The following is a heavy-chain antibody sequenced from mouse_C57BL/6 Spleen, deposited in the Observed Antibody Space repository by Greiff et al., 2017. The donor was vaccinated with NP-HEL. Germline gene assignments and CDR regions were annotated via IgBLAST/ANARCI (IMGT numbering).Heavy chain of an antibody. V-gene: IGHV1-26*01. CDR3: ARWGDDYDGHWYFDV. CDR2: INPNNGGT. CDR1: GYTFTDYY. J-gene: IGHJ1*03. Sequence: EVQLQQSGPELVKPGASVKISCKASGYTFTDYYMNWVKQSHGKSLEWIGDINPNNGGTSYNQKFKGKATLTVDKSSSTAYMELRSLTSEDSAVYYCARWGDDYDGHWYFDVWGTGTTVTVSS. D-gene: IGHD2-4*01.